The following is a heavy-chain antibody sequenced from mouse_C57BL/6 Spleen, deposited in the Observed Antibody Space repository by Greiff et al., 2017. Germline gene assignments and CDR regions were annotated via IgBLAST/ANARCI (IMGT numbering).Heavy chain of an antibody. V-gene: IGHV1-19*01. CDR3: ARYDYGSDY. CDR2: INPYNGGT. Sequence: VQLQQSGPVLVKPGASVKMSCKASGYTFTDSYMNWVKQSHGKSLEWIGVINPYNGGTSYNQKFKGKATLTVDKSSSTAYMELNSLTSEDSAVYCCARYDYGSDYWGQGTTLTVSS. CDR1: GYTFTDSY. J-gene: IGHJ2*01. D-gene: IGHD2-4*01.